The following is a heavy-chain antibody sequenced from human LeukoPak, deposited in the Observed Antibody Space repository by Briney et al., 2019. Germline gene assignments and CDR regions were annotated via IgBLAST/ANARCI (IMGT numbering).Heavy chain of an antibody. CDR2: LYSDGRT. D-gene: IGHD5-24*01. Sequence: GGSLRLSCAASGFTVSSNTMSWLRQAPGKGLELVSVLYSDGRTYYADSVKGRFTISRDNSKNTLFLQTNSLRAEDTAVYYCLLATINSGLFHYWGQGTLVTVSS. CDR3: LLATINSGLFHY. J-gene: IGHJ4*02. V-gene: IGHV3-53*01. CDR1: GFTVSSNT.